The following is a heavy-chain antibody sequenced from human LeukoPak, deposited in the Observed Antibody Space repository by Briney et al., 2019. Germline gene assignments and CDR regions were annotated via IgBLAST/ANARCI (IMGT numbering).Heavy chain of an antibody. CDR3: AKDRGYDFSYGLDV. V-gene: IGHV3-23*01. CDR2: ISGGGDTT. Sequence: GGSVRLSCAASGFTFSSYAMTWVRQAPGKGLEWVSAISGGGDTTFYADSVKGRVIISRDNSKNMLYLQMSSLRAEDTAVFYCAKDRGYDFSYGLDVWGQGTTVTVSS. CDR1: GFTFSSYA. J-gene: IGHJ6*02. D-gene: IGHD3/OR15-3a*01.